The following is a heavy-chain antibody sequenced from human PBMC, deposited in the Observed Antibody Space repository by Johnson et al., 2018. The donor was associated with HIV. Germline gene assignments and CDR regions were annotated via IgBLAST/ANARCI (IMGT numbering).Heavy chain of an antibody. J-gene: IGHJ3*02. CDR1: GFTVSSNY. Sequence: VQLVESGGGLVQPGGSLRLSCAASGFTVSSNYMNWVRQAPGKGLEWVSVIYSGGSTYYADSVKGRFTISRDNSKNTLYLQMNSLRAEDTAVYYCARDRAWNYEGAFDIWGQGTMVTVSS. CDR2: IYSGGST. V-gene: IGHV3-66*01. CDR3: ARDRAWNYEGAFDI. D-gene: IGHD1-7*01.